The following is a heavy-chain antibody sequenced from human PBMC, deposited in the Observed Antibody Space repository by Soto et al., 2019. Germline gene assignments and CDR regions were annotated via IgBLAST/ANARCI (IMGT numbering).Heavy chain of an antibody. D-gene: IGHD2-15*01. J-gene: IGHJ3*02. CDR3: ARELRIVGVVAPTPRYAFDI. Sequence: ASVKVSCKASGYTFTSYAMHWVRQAPGQRLEWMGWINAGNGNTKYSQKFQGRVTITRDTSASTAYMELSSLRSEDTAVYYCARELRIVGVVAPTPRYAFDIWGKGTMVTVPS. CDR2: INAGNGNT. CDR1: GYTFTSYA. V-gene: IGHV1-3*01.